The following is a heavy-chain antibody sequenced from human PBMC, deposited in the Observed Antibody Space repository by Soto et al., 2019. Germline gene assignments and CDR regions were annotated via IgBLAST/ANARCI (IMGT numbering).Heavy chain of an antibody. V-gene: IGHV3-74*01. D-gene: IGHD2-21*02. CDR2: IHSDGSTT. CDR3: GMGDNAGFDM. J-gene: IGHJ3*01. CDR1: GFTFNYYW. Sequence: EVQLVESEGGLVQRGGSLRLSCAASGFTFNYYWMHWVRQAPGQGLVWVSHIHSDGSTTTYADSVKGRFTISRDNAKNTLYLRMISLSAEEPAAYYGGMGDNAGFDMWGQGTTVTVS.